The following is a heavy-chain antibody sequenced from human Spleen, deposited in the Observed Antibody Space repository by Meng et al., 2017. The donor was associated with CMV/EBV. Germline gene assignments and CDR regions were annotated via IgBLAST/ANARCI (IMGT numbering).Heavy chain of an antibody. CDR3: ARGRVPAAFDP. Sequence: CTVSGGSINSDDWSWIRQFPGKGLEFIGYIYSRGSTNYNPSLKSRVTISVDTSENQFSLTLSSVTAADTAVYYCARGRVPAAFDPWGQGTLVTVSS. V-gene: IGHV4-59*01. CDR2: IYSRGST. J-gene: IGHJ5*02. CDR1: GGSINSDD. D-gene: IGHD2-2*01.